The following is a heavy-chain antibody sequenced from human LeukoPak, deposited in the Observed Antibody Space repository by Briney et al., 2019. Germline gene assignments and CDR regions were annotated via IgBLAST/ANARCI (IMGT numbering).Heavy chain of an antibody. Sequence: ASVKVSCKASGYTFTSYDINWVRQVTGQGLEWMGWMNPNSGNTGYAQKFQGRVTMTRNTSTNTAYMELSSLRSEDTAMYYCARERGGGTTGTMTYDIWGQGTMVTVSS. D-gene: IGHD1-1*01. CDR1: GYTFTSYD. CDR2: MNPNSGNT. CDR3: ARERGGGTTGTMTYDI. V-gene: IGHV1-8*01. J-gene: IGHJ3*02.